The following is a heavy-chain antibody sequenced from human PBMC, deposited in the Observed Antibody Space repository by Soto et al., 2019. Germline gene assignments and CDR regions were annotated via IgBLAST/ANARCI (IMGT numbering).Heavy chain of an antibody. Sequence: GGSLRLSCAASGFTFSSYGMHWVRQAPGKGLEWVAVISYDGSNKYYADSVKGRLTISRDNSKNTLYLQMNSLRAEDTAVYYCAKDRPGYYDSSGYYDYYFDYWGQGTLVTVSS. J-gene: IGHJ4*02. CDR3: AKDRPGYYDSSGYYDYYFDY. V-gene: IGHV3-30*18. D-gene: IGHD3-22*01. CDR2: ISYDGSNK. CDR1: GFTFSSYG.